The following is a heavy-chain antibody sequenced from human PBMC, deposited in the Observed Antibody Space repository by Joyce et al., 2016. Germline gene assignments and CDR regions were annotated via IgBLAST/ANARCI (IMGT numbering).Heavy chain of an antibody. V-gene: IGHV1-18*01. CDR3: AREGRWIGAYKYGLDV. CDR2: ISTYTGDT. D-gene: IGHD3-10*01. J-gene: IGHJ6*02. CDR1: GYSFDSSG. Sequence: QIQLVQSGTEVKKPGATVKVSCKASGYSFDSSGISWVRQVPGQGPEWMGCISTYTGDTNDAQKRQGRLTMTRDTSTSSAYMELRGLTSDDTAVYYCAREGRWIGAYKYGLDVWGQGTTVIVS.